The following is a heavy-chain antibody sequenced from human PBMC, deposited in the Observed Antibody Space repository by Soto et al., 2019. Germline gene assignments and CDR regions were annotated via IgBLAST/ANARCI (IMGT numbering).Heavy chain of an antibody. CDR2: ISYDGSNK. Sequence: QVQLVESGGGVVQPGRSLRLSCAASGFTFSSYGMHWVRQAPGKGLEWVAVISYDGSNKYYADSMKGRFTISRDNSKNTLYLQMNSLRAEDTAVSYCANKGTCSSTSCYSPKAFDIWGQGTMVTVSS. CDR1: GFTFSSYG. J-gene: IGHJ3*02. D-gene: IGHD2-2*02. V-gene: IGHV3-30*18. CDR3: ANKGTCSSTSCYSPKAFDI.